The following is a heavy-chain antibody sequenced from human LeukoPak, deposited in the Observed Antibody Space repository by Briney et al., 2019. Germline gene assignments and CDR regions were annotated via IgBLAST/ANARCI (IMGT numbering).Heavy chain of an antibody. CDR2: ISSRSSTI. CDR1: GFTFSSYS. Sequence: GGSLRLSCAASGFTFSSYSMNWVRQAPGKGLEWVSYISSRSSTIYYADSVKGRFTISRDNAKNSLFLQMNSLRAEDTAVYYCARSRSSGYFDYRGQGTLVTVSS. D-gene: IGHD3-22*01. J-gene: IGHJ4*02. V-gene: IGHV3-48*01. CDR3: ARSRSSGYFDY.